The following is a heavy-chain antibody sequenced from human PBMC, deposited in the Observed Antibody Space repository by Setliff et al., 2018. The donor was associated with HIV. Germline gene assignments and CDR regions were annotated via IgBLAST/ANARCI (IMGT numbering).Heavy chain of an antibody. CDR3: AKQHCAGGSCYDAY. V-gene: IGHV3-23*01. J-gene: IGHJ4*02. CDR1: GDSISSVSYS. CDR2: VGAVGGPT. D-gene: IGHD2-15*01. Sequence: ETLSLTCTVSGDSISSVSYSWGWVRQAPGKGLEWVSTVGAVGGPTHYADSVKGRFTISRDNSKNTLFLQMNTLRDEDTAVYYCAKQHCAGGSCYDAYWGRGTLVTVSS.